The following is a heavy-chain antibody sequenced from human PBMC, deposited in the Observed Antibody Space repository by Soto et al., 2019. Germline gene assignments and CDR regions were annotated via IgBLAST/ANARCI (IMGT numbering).Heavy chain of an antibody. V-gene: IGHV1-3*01. J-gene: IGHJ4*02. CDR2: INAGNGNT. CDR3: ARRPCGSGSFGDY. CDR1: GYTFTSYA. Sequence: QVQLVQSGAEVKKPGASVKVSCKASGYTFTSYAMHWVRQAPGQRLEWMGWINAGNGNTKYSQKFQGRVTITRDTSASTAYMELSSLRSEDTGVYYCARRPCGSGSFGDYWGQGTLVTVSS. D-gene: IGHD3-10*01.